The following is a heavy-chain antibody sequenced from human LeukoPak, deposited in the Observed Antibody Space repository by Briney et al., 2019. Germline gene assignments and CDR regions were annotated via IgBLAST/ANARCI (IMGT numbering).Heavy chain of an antibody. V-gene: IGHV3-23*01. CDR1: GFTFDDYG. J-gene: IGHJ4*02. CDR2: ISGSDGST. Sequence: GGSLRLSCAASGFTFDDYGMTWVRQAPGKGLEWVSGISGSDGSTYYADSVKGRFTISRDNSKNTLYLQMNSLRAEDTAVYYCARAGNTRFDYWGQGTLVTVSS. CDR3: ARAGNTRFDY. D-gene: IGHD2/OR15-2a*01.